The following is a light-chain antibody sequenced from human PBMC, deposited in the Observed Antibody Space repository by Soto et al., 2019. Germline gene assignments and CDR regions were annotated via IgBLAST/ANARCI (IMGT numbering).Light chain of an antibody. CDR2: SNN. Sequence: QSVLTQPPSASKTPGQRVTISCSGSSPNIGSNAVNWYQQVPGTAPKLLIYSNNQRPSGVPDRFSGSKSGTSASLAISGLQSEDEADYYCAAWDDSLNGPVFGGGTKVTVL. CDR1: SPNIGSNA. CDR3: AAWDDSLNGPV. V-gene: IGLV1-44*01. J-gene: IGLJ2*01.